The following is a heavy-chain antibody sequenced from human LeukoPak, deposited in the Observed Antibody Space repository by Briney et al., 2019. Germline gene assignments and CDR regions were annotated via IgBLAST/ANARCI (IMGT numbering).Heavy chain of an antibody. J-gene: IGHJ4*02. CDR3: ARGTFSVAALYYFDY. D-gene: IGHD2-15*01. V-gene: IGHV1-69*04. Sequence: SVKVSCKASGGTFSSYAISWVRQAPGKGLEWMGRIIPILGIANYAQTFQGRVTITADDSTSTAYMELGSMRSEDRAVYYCARGTFSVAALYYFDYWGQGTLVTVSS. CDR1: GGTFSSYA. CDR2: IIPILGIA.